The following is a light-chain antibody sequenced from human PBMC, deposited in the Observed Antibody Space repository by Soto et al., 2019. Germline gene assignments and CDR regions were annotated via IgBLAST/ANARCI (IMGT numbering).Light chain of an antibody. CDR1: QDISTY. CDR2: AAS. Sequence: AIRMTQSPSSLSASTGDRVTITCRASQDISTYLAWYQQKPGEAPKLLIYAASTLQSGVPSNFSGSGSGTVFTFTFSCLQSEVFPTYYVEQYHTFPSTFGPGTKWRSN. J-gene: IGKJ3*01. V-gene: IGKV1-8*01. CDR3: EQYHTFPST.